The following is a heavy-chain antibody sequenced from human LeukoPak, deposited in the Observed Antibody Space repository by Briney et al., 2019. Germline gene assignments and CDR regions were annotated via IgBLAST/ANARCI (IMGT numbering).Heavy chain of an antibody. Sequence: SETLSLTCTVSGGSISSSSYYWGWIRQPPGKGLEWIGSIYYSGSTYYNPSLKSRVTISVDTSKNQFSLKLSSVTAADTAVYYCARHRSTVTYNWFDPWGRGTLVTVSS. D-gene: IGHD4-11*01. V-gene: IGHV4-39*01. J-gene: IGHJ5*02. CDR3: ARHRSTVTYNWFDP. CDR1: GGSISSSSYY. CDR2: IYYSGST.